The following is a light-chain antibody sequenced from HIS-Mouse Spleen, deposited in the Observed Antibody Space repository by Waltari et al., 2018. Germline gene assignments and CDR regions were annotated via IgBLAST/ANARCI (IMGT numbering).Light chain of an antibody. Sequence: QSALTQPASVSGSPGQSITISCTGTSSDVGGYNYVSWYQQPPGKAPKLMIYEVRNRPSGVSNRFSGSKSGNTASLTISGLQAEDEADYYCSSYTSSSTLYVFGTGTKVTVL. CDR1: SSDVGGYNY. V-gene: IGLV2-14*01. CDR2: EVR. J-gene: IGLJ1*01. CDR3: SSYTSSSTLYV.